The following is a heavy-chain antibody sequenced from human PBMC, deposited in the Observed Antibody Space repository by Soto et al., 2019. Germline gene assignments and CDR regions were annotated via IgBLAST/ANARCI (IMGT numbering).Heavy chain of an antibody. J-gene: IGHJ4*02. D-gene: IGHD3-22*01. CDR3: ARVDSPYYYNSSGYFTY. CDR2: IFHRGTT. CDR1: GYSISSGYY. V-gene: IGHV4-38-2*01. Sequence: SETLSLTCGVSGYSISSGYYWGWIRQPPGRGPEWIGNIFHRGTTYYNPSLKSRAAISVDTSKNEFSLRLTSVNAADTAAYYCARVDSPYYYNSSGYFTYWGQGALVTAPQ.